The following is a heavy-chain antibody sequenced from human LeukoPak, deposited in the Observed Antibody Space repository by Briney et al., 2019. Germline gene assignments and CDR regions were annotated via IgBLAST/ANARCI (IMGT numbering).Heavy chain of an antibody. Sequence: GGSLRLSCAASGFTFSTYWMILVRQAPGKGLEWVANIRQDGSKIYYVDSVKGRFTISRDNAKNSLYLQMNNLRAEDTAVYYCAKSTWSAYHFDYWGQGTLVTVSS. D-gene: IGHD5/OR15-5a*01. CDR2: IRQDGSKI. CDR1: GFTFSTYW. CDR3: AKSTWSAYHFDY. J-gene: IGHJ4*02. V-gene: IGHV3-7*01.